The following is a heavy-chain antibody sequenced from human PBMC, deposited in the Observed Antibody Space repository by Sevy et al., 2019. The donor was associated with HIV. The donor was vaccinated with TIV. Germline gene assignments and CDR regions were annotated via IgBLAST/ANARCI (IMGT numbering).Heavy chain of an antibody. D-gene: IGHD3-16*01. CDR1: IFTFNIYG. Sequence: GGSLRLSCAASIFTFNIYGMQWVRQAPGKGLEWVAYMRKDGLTTYYADSVKGRFTISRDSSENTLYLQMNSLRIEDAALYYCTRETTYYDASGPVPGDIWGQGTMVTVSS. CDR2: MRKDGLTT. J-gene: IGHJ3*02. CDR3: TRETTYYDASGPVPGDI. V-gene: IGHV3-30*02.